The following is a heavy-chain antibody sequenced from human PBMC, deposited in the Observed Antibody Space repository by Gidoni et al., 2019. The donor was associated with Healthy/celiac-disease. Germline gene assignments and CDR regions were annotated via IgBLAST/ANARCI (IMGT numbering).Heavy chain of an antibody. CDR2: ISYDGSNK. Sequence: QVQLVESGGGVVQPGRSLRLSCAASGFALSSYAMHWVRQAPGKGLEWVAVISYDGSNKYYADSVKGRFTISRDNSKNTLYLQMNSLRAEDTAVYYCAPAGGARPLTYYFDYWGQGTLVTVSS. V-gene: IGHV3-30*04. CDR1: GFALSSYA. J-gene: IGHJ4*02. CDR3: APAGGARPLTYYFDY. D-gene: IGHD6-6*01.